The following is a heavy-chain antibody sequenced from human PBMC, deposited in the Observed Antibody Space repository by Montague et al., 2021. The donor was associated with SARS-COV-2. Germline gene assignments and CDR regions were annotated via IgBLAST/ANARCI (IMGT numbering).Heavy chain of an antibody. CDR1: GDSISSFY. CDR3: GRGVVAATPVVDY. D-gene: IGHD2-15*01. J-gene: IGHJ4*02. V-gene: IGHV4-4*07. CDR2: IYASGGT. Sequence: SETLSLTCTVSGDSISSFYWNWIWQPAGKGLEWIGRIYASGGTNYNPSLKSRVTMSVGTSKNQFSLKLNSVTAADTAVYYCGRGVVAATPVVDYWGRGTLVTVSS.